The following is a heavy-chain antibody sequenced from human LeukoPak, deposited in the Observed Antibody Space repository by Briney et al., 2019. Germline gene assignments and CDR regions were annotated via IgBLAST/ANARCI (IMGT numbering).Heavy chain of an antibody. CDR1: GGSISRGDYY. J-gene: IGHJ4*02. CDR2: IYYRGST. Sequence: SETLALTCTVSGGSISRGDYYWNWIRQPPGKGLEWIGYIYYRGSTYYNPSLKSRVTISVDTSKNQFSLKLSSVTAADTAVYYCARGIGYCSGGSCYHRYFHYWGQGTLVTVSS. D-gene: IGHD2-15*01. CDR3: ARGIGYCSGGSCYHRYFHY. V-gene: IGHV4-30-4*01.